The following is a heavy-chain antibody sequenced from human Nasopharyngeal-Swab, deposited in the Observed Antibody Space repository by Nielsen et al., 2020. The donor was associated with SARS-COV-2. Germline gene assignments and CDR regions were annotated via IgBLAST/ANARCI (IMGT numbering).Heavy chain of an antibody. V-gene: IGHV5-51*01. D-gene: IGHD3-16*02. CDR2: IYPGDSDA. CDR1: GYSFTSYW. CDR3: ARSAYCLSGTYREHIDI. Sequence: GESLKISCKGSGYSFTSYWIVWVRQMPGKGLEWMGIIYPGDSDAKYSPSFQGQVTFSADKFISTAYLQWSSLKASDTAMYYCARSAYCLSGTYREHIDIWGQGTMVTVSS. J-gene: IGHJ3*02.